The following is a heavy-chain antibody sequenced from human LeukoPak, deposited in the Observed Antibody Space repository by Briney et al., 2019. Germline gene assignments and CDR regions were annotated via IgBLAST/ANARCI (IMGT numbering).Heavy chain of an antibody. CDR3: AKLAFYETSAPLRDLSF. V-gene: IGHV3-23*01. J-gene: IGHJ4*02. CDR1: GFPFNTYA. Sequence: GGSLRLSCAASGFPFNTYAMSWVRQAPGKGLEWVSIIRPTGSNTYYSSSVKGRFTISRDDSKTTLYLQMSSLRAEDTAIYYCAKLAFYETSAPLRDLSFWGQGTLVTVSS. D-gene: IGHD1-14*01. CDR2: IRPTGSNT.